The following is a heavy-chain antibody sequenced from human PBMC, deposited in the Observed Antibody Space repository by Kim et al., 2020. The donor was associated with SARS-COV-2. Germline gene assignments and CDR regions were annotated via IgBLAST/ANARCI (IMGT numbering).Heavy chain of an antibody. V-gene: IGHV4-4*07. Sequence: SETLSLTCIVSGGFVRTYYWHWIRQPAGKGLEWIGTIYSTGSANYNPSLKSRATMSINMSKNQFSLTLDSVTAADTAFYYCARDRGLTEFDSWGQGTLVTLS. J-gene: IGHJ4*02. CDR3: ARDRGLTEFDS. CDR2: IYSTGSA. CDR1: GGFVRTYY.